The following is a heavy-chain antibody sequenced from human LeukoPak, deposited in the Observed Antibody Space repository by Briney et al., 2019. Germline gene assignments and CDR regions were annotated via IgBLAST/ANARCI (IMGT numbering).Heavy chain of an antibody. CDR3: ANQMGDSGSYYFDY. CDR1: GFTFSSYD. V-gene: IGHV3-23*01. Sequence: LSGGSLRLSCAASGFTFSSYDMSWVRQAPGKGLEWVSTIVGSGAGTYYADSVKGRFTISRDNSKNMLYLQMNSLRAEDTAVYYCANQMGDSGSYYFDYWGQGTLVTVSS. CDR2: IVGSGAGT. J-gene: IGHJ4*02. D-gene: IGHD1-26*01.